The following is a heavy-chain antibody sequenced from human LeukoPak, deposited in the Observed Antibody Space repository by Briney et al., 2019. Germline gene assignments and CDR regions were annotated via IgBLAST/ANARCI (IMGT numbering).Heavy chain of an antibody. CDR2: INYSGST. Sequence: PSETLSLTCAVSGGSISSSRYYWGWVRQPPGKGLEWIGSINYSGSTYYSPSLKSRVTISVDTSKNQFSLKLNSVTAADTAVYYCAGLSSSTWHVRAYYSYYYMDVWGKGTTVTVSS. D-gene: IGHD6-13*01. J-gene: IGHJ6*03. CDR1: GGSISSSRYY. CDR3: AGLSSSTWHVRAYYSYYYMDV. V-gene: IGHV4-39*01.